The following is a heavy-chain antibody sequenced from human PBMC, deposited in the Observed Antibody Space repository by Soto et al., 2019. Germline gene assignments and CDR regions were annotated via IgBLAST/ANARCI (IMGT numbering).Heavy chain of an antibody. CDR1: GFIFKDFA. D-gene: IGHD3-3*01. CDR3: TKGDSSGYFDPSSGYSTPDH. Sequence: EVQLFESGGGLVEPGESLRLCCAASGFIFKDFAMSWVRQAPGKGLEWVSTITTSDDITYSADSVRGRFTISRDNSANTLFLQMSSLRGDDTATYYCTKGDSSGYFDPSSGYSTPDHWGQGTLVTVSS. CDR2: ITTSDDIT. J-gene: IGHJ5*02. V-gene: IGHV3-23*01.